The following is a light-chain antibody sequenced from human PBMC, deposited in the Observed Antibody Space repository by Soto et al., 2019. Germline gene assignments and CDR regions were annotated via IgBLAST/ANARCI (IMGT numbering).Light chain of an antibody. V-gene: IGKV1-39*01. Sequence: DIQMTQSPSSLSASVGDRVTITCRASQSISSYLNWYQQKPVKAPKLLIYAASSLQSGVPSRFSGSGSGTDFTLSISSLQPEDFATYYCQQSYSTLFAFGPGTKGDIK. J-gene: IGKJ3*01. CDR3: QQSYSTLFA. CDR2: AAS. CDR1: QSISSY.